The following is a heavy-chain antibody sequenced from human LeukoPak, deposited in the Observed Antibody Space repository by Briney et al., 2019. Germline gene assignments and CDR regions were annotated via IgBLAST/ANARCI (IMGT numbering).Heavy chain of an antibody. CDR2: IYYSGST. CDR3: ARVHYGSGIDY. CDR1: GGSISSYY. D-gene: IGHD3-10*01. J-gene: IGHJ4*02. V-gene: IGHV4-59*01. Sequence: PSETLSLTCTASGGSISSYYWSWIRQPPGKGLEWIGYIYYSGSTDYNPSLKSRVTISVDTSKNQFSLKLSSVTAADTAVYYCARVHYGSGIDYWGQGTLVTVSS.